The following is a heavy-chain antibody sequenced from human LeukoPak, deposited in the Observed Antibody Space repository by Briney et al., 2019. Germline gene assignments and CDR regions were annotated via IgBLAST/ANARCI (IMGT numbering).Heavy chain of an antibody. D-gene: IGHD1-20*01. CDR2: IYTSGST. Sequence: PSQTLSLTCTVSGGSISSGTYFWTWIRQPAGKGLEWIGRIYTSGSTNYNPSLKSRVTISVDTSKNQFSLKLSSVTAADTAVYYCARVRYNWNRDFDYWGQGTLVTVSS. J-gene: IGHJ4*02. V-gene: IGHV4-61*02. CDR1: GGSISSGTYF. CDR3: ARVRYNWNRDFDY.